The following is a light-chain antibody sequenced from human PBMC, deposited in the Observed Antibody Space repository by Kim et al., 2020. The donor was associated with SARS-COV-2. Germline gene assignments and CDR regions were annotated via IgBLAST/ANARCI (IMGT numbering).Light chain of an antibody. CDR1: TSNIGKFE. J-gene: IGLJ3*02. CDR3: QSYDNSLNAWV. CDR2: GDT. Sequence: QSVLTQPPSVSGAPGQRVQISCIGGTSNIGKFEIHWYQHVPGTAPKLVIYGDTYRPSGVPDRFSGSKSGTSASLAITGLQDDDEAHYYCQSYDNSLNAWVFGGGTQLTVL. V-gene: IGLV1-40*01.